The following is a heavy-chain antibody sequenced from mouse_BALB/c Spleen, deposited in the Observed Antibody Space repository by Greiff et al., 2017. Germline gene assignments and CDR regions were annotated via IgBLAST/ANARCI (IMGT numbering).Heavy chain of an antibody. CDR3: TRYYDGYYDFDY. J-gene: IGHJ2*01. CDR1: GYSFTSYW. CDR2: IYPGNSDT. V-gene: IGHV1-5*01. D-gene: IGHD2-3*01. Sequence: VQLQQSGTVLARPGASVKMSCKASGYSFTSYWMHWVKQRPGQGLEWIGAIYPGNSDTSYNQKFKGKAKLTAVTSASTAYMELSSLTNEDSAVYYCTRYYDGYYDFDYWGQGTTLTVSS.